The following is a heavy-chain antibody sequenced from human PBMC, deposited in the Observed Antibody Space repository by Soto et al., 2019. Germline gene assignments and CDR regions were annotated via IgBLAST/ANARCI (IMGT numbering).Heavy chain of an antibody. V-gene: IGHV4-59*08. CDR3: ARRRYADWACDY. Sequence: QVQLQESGPGLVKPSETLSLTCFVSGGSISGYYGSWVRQPPGKGLEWIGYIHYSGSTTYNSSLKGRVTMSVDTSTNPFSLRLSSVTAADAAVEYCARRRYADWACDYWGQGTLVTVSS. CDR1: GGSISGYY. D-gene: IGHD2-2*01. J-gene: IGHJ4*02. CDR2: IHYSGST.